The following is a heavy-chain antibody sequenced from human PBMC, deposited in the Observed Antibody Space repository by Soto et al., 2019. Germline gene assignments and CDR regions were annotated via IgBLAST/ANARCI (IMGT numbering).Heavy chain of an antibody. J-gene: IGHJ4*02. V-gene: IGHV3-23*01. CDR3: AKDQGRVVVITTFDY. Sequence: RRLSCAASGFTFSSYAMSWVRQAPGKGLEWVSAISGSGGSTYYADSVKGRFTISRDNSKNTLYLQMNSLRAEDTAVYYCAKDQGRVVVITTFDYWGQGTLVTVSS. CDR2: ISGSGGST. CDR1: GFTFSSYA. D-gene: IGHD3-22*01.